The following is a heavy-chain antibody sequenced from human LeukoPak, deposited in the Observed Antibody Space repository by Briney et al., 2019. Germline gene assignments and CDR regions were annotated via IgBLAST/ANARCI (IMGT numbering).Heavy chain of an antibody. J-gene: IGHJ4*02. CDR3: AKDPRRYSRTGGYFEY. CDR2: ISSSSSTI. D-gene: IGHD6-13*01. V-gene: IGHV3-48*04. Sequence: PGGTLRLSCAASGFTFSSYSMNWVRQAPGKGLEWVSYISSSSSTIYYADSVKGRFTISRDNAKNSLYLQMNSLRAEDTAVYYCAKDPRRYSRTGGYFEYWGQGILVTVSS. CDR1: GFTFSSYS.